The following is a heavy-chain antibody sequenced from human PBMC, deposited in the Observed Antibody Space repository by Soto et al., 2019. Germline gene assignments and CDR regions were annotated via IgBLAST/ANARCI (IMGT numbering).Heavy chain of an antibody. V-gene: IGHV6-1*01. D-gene: IGHD1-26*01. CDR1: GDSVSSKDAA. CDR2: TYYRSKWST. J-gene: IGHJ4*02. CDR3: ARALAGSYDY. Sequence: QTLSLTCAISGDSVSSKDAAWNWIRQSPSRGLEWLGRTYYRSKWSTDYAVSVKGRITVKPDTSKNQFSLQLNSVTPEDTAVYYCARALAGSYDYWGQGTLVTVSS.